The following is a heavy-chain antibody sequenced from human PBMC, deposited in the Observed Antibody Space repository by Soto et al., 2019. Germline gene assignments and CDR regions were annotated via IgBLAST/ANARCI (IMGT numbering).Heavy chain of an antibody. CDR1: GFTLSSYS. CDR2: ITSSGATI. Sequence: HPGGSLRLSCVASGFTLSSYSMNWVRQAPGKGLEWISFITSSGATIYYADSVEGRFTISRDNAKNSLFLQMNSLRDEDTAVYYCARDYLVTRSQNYHGMDVWGQGTTVTVSS. CDR3: ARDYLVTRSQNYHGMDV. J-gene: IGHJ6*02. D-gene: IGHD4-17*01. V-gene: IGHV3-48*02.